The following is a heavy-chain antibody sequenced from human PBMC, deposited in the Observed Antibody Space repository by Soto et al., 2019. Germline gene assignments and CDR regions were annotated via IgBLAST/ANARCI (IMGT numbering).Heavy chain of an antibody. CDR2: IIPIFGTA. Sequence: SVKVYCKASGGTFSSYAISWVRQAPGKGLEWMGGIIPIFGTANYAQKFQGRVTITADESTSTAYMELSSLRSEDTAVYYCARGSLQAVAAPVDYWGQGTLVTVSS. CDR3: ARGSLQAVAAPVDY. D-gene: IGHD6-19*01. V-gene: IGHV1-69*13. J-gene: IGHJ4*02. CDR1: GGTFSSYA.